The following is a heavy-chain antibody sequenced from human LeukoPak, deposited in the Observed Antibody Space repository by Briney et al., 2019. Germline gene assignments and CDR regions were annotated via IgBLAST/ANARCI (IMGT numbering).Heavy chain of an antibody. CDR1: GFTFSSYS. CDR3: ARDSMDGYYYYYGMDV. J-gene: IGHJ6*02. CDR2: ISSSSSCI. Sequence: PGGSLRLSCAASGFTFSSYSMNWVRQAPGKGLEWVSSISSSSSCIYYADSVKGRFTISRDNAKNSLYLQMNSLRAEDTAVYYCARDSMDGYYYYYGMDVWGQGTTVTVSS. D-gene: IGHD2-2*01. V-gene: IGHV3-21*01.